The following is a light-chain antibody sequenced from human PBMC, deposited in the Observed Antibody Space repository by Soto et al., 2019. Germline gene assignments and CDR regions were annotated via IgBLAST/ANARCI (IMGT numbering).Light chain of an antibody. J-gene: IGLJ2*01. Sequence: QSVLTQPPSVSGAPGQRVTISCTGSSSNIGAGYDVHWYQQLPGTAPKLLIYGNSNRPSAVPDRFSGSKSGTSASLAITGLQAEDEADYYCQSYDSSLSGSYVVFGGVTKLTVL. CDR1: SSNIGAGYD. V-gene: IGLV1-40*01. CDR2: GNS. CDR3: QSYDSSLSGSYVV.